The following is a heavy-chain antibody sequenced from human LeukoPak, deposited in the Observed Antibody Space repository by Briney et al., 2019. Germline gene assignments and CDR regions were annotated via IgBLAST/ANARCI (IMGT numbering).Heavy chain of an antibody. CDR1: GFTVSSNY. J-gene: IGHJ4*02. CDR2: IKQDGSEK. V-gene: IGHV3-7*01. CDR3: ARDYSIAAAGIFDY. D-gene: IGHD6-13*01. Sequence: GGSLRLSCAASGFTVSSNYMSWVRQAPGKGLEWVANIKQDGSEKYYVDSVKGRFTISRDNAKNSLYLQMNSLRAEDTAVYYCARDYSIAAAGIFDYWGQGTLVTVSS.